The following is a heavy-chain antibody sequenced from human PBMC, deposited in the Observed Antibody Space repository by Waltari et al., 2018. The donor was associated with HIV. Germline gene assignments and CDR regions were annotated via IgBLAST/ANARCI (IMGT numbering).Heavy chain of an antibody. J-gene: IGHJ4*02. CDR2: IYYSGST. V-gene: IGHV4-39*01. CDR1: GGSISSSSYY. CDR3: ARHSLTYYYDSSGYSVAFDY. D-gene: IGHD3-22*01. Sequence: LTCTVSGGSISSSSYYRGWIRQPPGKGLEWIGSIYYSGSTYYNPSLKSRVTISVDTSKNQFSLKLSSVTAADTAVYYCARHSLTYYYDSSGYSVAFDYWGQGTLVTVSS.